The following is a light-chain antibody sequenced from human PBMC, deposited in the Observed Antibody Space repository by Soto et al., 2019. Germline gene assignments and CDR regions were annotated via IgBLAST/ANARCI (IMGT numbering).Light chain of an antibody. CDR2: AAS. Sequence: DIQLTQSPSFLSASVGDRVTITCRASQGITSYLAWYQQKLGEAPKLLIYAASTLQSGVPSRFSGSGSGTEFTLTISRLQPEDFATYYCQQLNSYPQTFGQGTKLEIK. CDR3: QQLNSYPQT. CDR1: QGITSY. V-gene: IGKV1-9*01. J-gene: IGKJ2*01.